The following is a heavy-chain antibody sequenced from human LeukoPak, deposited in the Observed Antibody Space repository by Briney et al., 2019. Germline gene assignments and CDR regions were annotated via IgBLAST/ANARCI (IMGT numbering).Heavy chain of an antibody. CDR3: AQKTAYEILTGHV. Sequence: GGSLRLSCAASGFTFSDYYMSWIRQAPGKGLEWFSYISSSSYTNYADSVKGRFTISRDNAKNSLYLQMNSLRPEDTAVFFFAQKTAYEILTGHVWGQGTTVTVSS. D-gene: IGHD3-9*01. CDR1: GFTFSDYY. CDR2: ISSSSYT. V-gene: IGHV3-11*03. J-gene: IGHJ6*02.